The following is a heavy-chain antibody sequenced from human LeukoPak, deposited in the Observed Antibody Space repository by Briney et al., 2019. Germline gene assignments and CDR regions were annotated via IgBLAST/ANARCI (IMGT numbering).Heavy chain of an antibody. Sequence: GRSLRLSCAASGFIFSSYAMHWVRQAPGKGLEWVAVISYDGSNKYYADSVKGRFTISRDNSKNRLYLQMNSLRAEDTAIYYCARGGIGSPLGWGQGTLVTVSS. J-gene: IGHJ4*02. D-gene: IGHD3-16*01. CDR2: ISYDGSNK. CDR3: ARGGIGSPLG. CDR1: GFIFSSYA. V-gene: IGHV3-30*14.